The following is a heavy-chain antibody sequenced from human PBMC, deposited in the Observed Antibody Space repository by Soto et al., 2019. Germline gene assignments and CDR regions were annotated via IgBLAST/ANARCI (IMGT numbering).Heavy chain of an antibody. D-gene: IGHD1-26*01. CDR3: AKVLLAQRDYFDY. CDR1: GFSFNNYG. CDR2: ISDSGGTA. J-gene: IGHJ4*02. V-gene: IGHV3-23*01. Sequence: PGGSLRLSCAASGFSFNNYGMIWVREAPGKGLEWVSSISDSGGTAYYAESVKGRFTISRDNFKNTLYLQMNSLRAEDTAVYSCAKVLLAQRDYFDYWGQGILVTVSS.